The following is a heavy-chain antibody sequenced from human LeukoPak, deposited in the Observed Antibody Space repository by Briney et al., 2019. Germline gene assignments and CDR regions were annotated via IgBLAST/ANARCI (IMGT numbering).Heavy chain of an antibody. V-gene: IGHV1-2*02. CDR1: GYTFTGYY. CDR2: INPNSGGT. D-gene: IGHD2-2*02. CDR3: ARDSEYCSSTSCYRNNWFDP. Sequence: ASVKVSCKASGYTFTGYYMHWVRQAPGQGLEWMGWINPNSGGTNYAQKFQGRVTMTRDTSISTAYMELSRLRSDDTAVYYCARDSEYCSSTSCYRNNWFDPWGQGTLVTVSS. J-gene: IGHJ5*02.